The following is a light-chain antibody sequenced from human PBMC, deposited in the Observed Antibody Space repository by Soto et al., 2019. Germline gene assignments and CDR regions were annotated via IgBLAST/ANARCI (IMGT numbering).Light chain of an antibody. V-gene: IGKV1-5*01. J-gene: IGKJ1*01. CDR1: QSISNW. Sequence: DIQMTQSPSTLSASVGDSVTITCRASQSISNWLAWYQQKPGHAPKLLIYAASTLDSGAPSRFSGSGFGTGFTLTISSLQPDDSATYYCQHYSSYSRTFGQGTRVEIK. CDR2: AAS. CDR3: QHYSSYSRT.